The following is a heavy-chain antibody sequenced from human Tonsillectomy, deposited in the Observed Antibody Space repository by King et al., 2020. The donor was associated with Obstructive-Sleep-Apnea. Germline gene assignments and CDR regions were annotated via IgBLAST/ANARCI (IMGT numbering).Heavy chain of an antibody. CDR1: GFTFSSYA. D-gene: IGHD6-13*01. CDR2: ISGSGGST. J-gene: IGHJ4*02. Sequence: VQLVESGGGLVQPGGSLRLSCAASGFTFSSYAMSWVRQAPGKGLEWVSAISGSGGSTYYADSVKGRFTISRDNSKNTLYLQMNSLIAEDTHVYYCAQDRDSLPSYSSSWSPWGTTGRGGSSYVDYWGQGTLVTVSS. CDR3: AQDRDSLPSYSSSWSPWGTTGRGGSSYVDY. V-gene: IGHV3-23*04.